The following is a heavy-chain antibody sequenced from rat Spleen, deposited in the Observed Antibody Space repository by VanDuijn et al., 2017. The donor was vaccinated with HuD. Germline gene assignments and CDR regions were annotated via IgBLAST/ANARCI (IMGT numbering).Heavy chain of an antibody. Sequence: EVQLVESGGGLVQPGRSLKLSCAASGFTFSDYYMAWVRQAPKKGLEWVATISSDGTNTYYRDSVKGRFTISRDNAKSTLYLQMDSLRSEDTATYYCARRGGTYFDYWGQGVMVTVSS. CDR3: ARRGGTYFDY. CDR1: GFTFSDYY. CDR2: ISSDGTNT. J-gene: IGHJ2*01. V-gene: IGHV5-7*01.